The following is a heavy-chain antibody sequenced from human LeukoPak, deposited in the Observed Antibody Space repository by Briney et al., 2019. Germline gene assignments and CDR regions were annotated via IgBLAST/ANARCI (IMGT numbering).Heavy chain of an antibody. Sequence: SETLSLTCTVSGGSISSSSYYWGWIRQPPGKGLEWIGSIYYSGSTYYNPSLKSRVTTSVDTSKNQFSLKLSSVTAADTAVYYCARLSSAMSRVDYWGQGTLVTVSS. CDR1: GGSISSSSYY. V-gene: IGHV4-39*01. D-gene: IGHD2-2*01. CDR2: IYYSGST. J-gene: IGHJ4*02. CDR3: ARLSSAMSRVDY.